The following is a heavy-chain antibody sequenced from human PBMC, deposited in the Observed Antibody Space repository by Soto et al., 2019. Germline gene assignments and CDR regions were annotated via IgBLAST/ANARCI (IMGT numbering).Heavy chain of an antibody. V-gene: IGHV3-30-3*01. J-gene: IGHJ6*02. CDR3: ARVTPGNNLYYFSGLDV. CDR2: ISYEGSNT. D-gene: IGHD1-1*01. CDR1: GFTFGTYA. Sequence: PGGSLRLSCIASGFTFGTYAIHWVRQAPGKGLQWVALISYEGSNTYYADSVRGRFTISRDNSKNTLYLQMSSLRPEDAGVYYCARVTPGNNLYYFSGLDVWAQGTSVTVSS.